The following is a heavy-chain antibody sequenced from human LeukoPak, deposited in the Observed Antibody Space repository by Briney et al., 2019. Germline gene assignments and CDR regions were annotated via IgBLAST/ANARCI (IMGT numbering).Heavy chain of an antibody. Sequence: GGSLRLSCAASGFTFSSYAMRWVRQAPGKGLEWVSAITGSGANTYYADSVKGRFTISRDKSKNTLYLQMNSLRAEDTALYYCAKGNGDWYAFDLWGQGTMVTVSS. D-gene: IGHD4-17*01. V-gene: IGHV3-23*01. CDR3: AKGNGDWYAFDL. CDR2: ITGSGANT. CDR1: GFTFSSYA. J-gene: IGHJ3*01.